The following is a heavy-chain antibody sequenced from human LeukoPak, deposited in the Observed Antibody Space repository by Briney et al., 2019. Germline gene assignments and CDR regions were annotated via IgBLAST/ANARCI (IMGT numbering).Heavy chain of an antibody. J-gene: IGHJ4*02. CDR1: GGSISSSNW. V-gene: IGHV4-4*02. D-gene: IGHD3-16*02. CDR3: ARSSVVWGSYRILVY. Sequence: PSETLSLTCAVSGGSISSSNWWSWVRQPPGKGLEWTGEIYHSGSTNYNPSLKSRVTISVDKSKNQFSLKLSSVTAADTAVYYCARSSVVWGSYRILVYWGQGTLVTVSS. CDR2: IYHSGST.